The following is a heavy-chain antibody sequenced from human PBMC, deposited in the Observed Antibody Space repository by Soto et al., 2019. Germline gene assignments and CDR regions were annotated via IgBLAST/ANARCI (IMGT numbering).Heavy chain of an antibody. CDR3: ARRHILQLWLPYGMDV. CDR2: MNPNSGNT. CDR1: GYTFTSYD. J-gene: IGHJ6*02. D-gene: IGHD5-18*01. Sequence: QVQLVQSGAEVKKPGASVKVSCKASGYTFTSYDINWVRQATGQGLEWMGWMNPNSGNTGYAQKFQGRVTMTRNTSISTAYMELSSLRSEDTAVYYCARRHILQLWLPYGMDVWGQGTTVTVSS. V-gene: IGHV1-8*01.